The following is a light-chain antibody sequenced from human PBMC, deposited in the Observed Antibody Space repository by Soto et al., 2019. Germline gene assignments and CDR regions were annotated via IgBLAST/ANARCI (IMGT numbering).Light chain of an antibody. CDR2: GAS. V-gene: IGKV1-39*01. CDR1: QTISTY. Sequence: DIQIPRSPSSRSASVGDRGTITGLASQTISTYLNWYQQKPGKAPKLLIYGASSLHTGVPSRFSGSRSGTDFTLTISSLQPEDFATYYCQQSYSNLWTFGQGTKVDIK. CDR3: QQSYSNLWT. J-gene: IGKJ1*01.